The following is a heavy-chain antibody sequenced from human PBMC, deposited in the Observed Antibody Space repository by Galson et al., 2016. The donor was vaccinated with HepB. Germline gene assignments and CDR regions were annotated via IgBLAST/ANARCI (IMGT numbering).Heavy chain of an antibody. V-gene: IGHV1-3*01. J-gene: IGHJ5*02. CDR1: GYTFTTYA. CDR3: ARFSYASGRGWFDP. D-gene: IGHD3-10*01. Sequence: SVKVSCKASGYTFTTYAIHWVRQAPGQRLEWMGWINGGNANTKYSQNFQGRVTITRDTSANTAYMELSSLRSEDTAIYYCARFSYASGRGWFDPWGQGTLVTVS. CDR2: INGGNANT.